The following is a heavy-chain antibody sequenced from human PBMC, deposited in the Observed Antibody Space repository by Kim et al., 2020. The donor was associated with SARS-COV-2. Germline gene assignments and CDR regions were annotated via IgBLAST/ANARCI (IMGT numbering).Heavy chain of an antibody. D-gene: IGHD2-8*02. CDR2: ISWNSGSI. J-gene: IGHJ6*02. CDR1: GFTFDDYA. CDR3: AKIRWDFTDYGMDV. V-gene: IGHV3-9*01. Sequence: LSLTCAASGFTFDDYAMHWVRQAPGKGLEWVSGISWNSGSIGYADSVKGRFTIPRDNAKNSLYLQMNSLRAEDTALYYCAKIRWDFTDYGMDVWGQG.